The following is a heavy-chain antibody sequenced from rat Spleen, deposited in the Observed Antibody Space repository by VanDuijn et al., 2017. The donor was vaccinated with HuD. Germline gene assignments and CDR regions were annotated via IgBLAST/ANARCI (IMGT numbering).Heavy chain of an antibody. D-gene: IGHD1-2*01. CDR2: ISFDGTST. J-gene: IGHJ3*01. CDR3: ARHVDYSSYTDWFAY. CDR1: GFTFSDYY. V-gene: IGHV5-29*01. Sequence: EVQLVESDGGLVQPGRSLKLSCAASGFTFSDYYMAWVRQAPTKGLEWVATISFDGTSTYYRDSVKGRFTISSDNAKSTLYLQMESLRSEDTASYYCARHVDYSSYTDWFAYWGQGTLVTVSS.